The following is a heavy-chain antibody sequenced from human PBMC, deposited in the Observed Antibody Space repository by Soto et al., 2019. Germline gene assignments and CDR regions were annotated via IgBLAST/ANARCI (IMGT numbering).Heavy chain of an antibody. CDR1: GFTFSSFW. CDR3: ARGYFFDSSRYYADY. CDR2: IKQDGSEK. J-gene: IGHJ4*02. D-gene: IGHD3-22*01. V-gene: IGHV3-7*05. Sequence: PGGSLRLSCAASGFTFSSFWMYWVRQAPGRGLEWVATIKQDGSEKYHVDSVKGRFTISRDNAKNSLYLQMSSLGADDTAVYYYARGYFFDSSRYYADYWGQGTLVTVSS.